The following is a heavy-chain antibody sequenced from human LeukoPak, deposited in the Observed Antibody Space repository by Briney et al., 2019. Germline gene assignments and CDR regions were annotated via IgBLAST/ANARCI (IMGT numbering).Heavy chain of an antibody. J-gene: IGHJ4*02. CDR1: GFTFSSYW. Sequence: GGSLRLSCAASGFTFSSYWMSWVRQAPGKGLEWVDNIKQDGSQKYYVDSLRGRFTISRDNAKNLLYLQMNSLRAEDTAVYYCARANWGSTDYWGQGTLVTVSS. CDR3: ARANWGSTDY. D-gene: IGHD7-27*01. CDR2: IKQDGSQK. V-gene: IGHV3-7*01.